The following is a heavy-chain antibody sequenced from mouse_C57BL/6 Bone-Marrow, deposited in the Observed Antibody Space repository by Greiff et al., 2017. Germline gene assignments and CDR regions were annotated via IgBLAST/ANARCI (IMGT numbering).Heavy chain of an antibody. CDR2: ISSGGSYT. Sequence: EVKLVESGGDLVKPGGSLKLSCAASGFTFSSYGMSWVRQTPDKRLEWVATISSGGSYTYYPDSVKGRFTISRDNAKNTLSLQMSSLKSEDTAMYYCARQRGFGYFDYWGQGTTLTVSS. V-gene: IGHV5-6*01. CDR3: ARQRGFGYFDY. CDR1: GFTFSSYG. J-gene: IGHJ2*01.